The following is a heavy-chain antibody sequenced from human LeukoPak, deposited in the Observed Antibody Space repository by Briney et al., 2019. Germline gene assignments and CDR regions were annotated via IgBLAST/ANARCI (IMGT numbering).Heavy chain of an antibody. V-gene: IGHV3-48*03. CDR1: GFTFSSYE. CDR3: AREWGDSFDY. CDR2: ISSSGSTI. Sequence: GGSLRLSCAASGFTFSSYEMNWVRQAPGKGLEWVSYISSSGSTIYYADSVKGRFTISRDNAKNSLYLQMNSLRAEDTAVYYCAREWGDSFDYWGQGTLVTVSS. D-gene: IGHD3-16*01. J-gene: IGHJ4*02.